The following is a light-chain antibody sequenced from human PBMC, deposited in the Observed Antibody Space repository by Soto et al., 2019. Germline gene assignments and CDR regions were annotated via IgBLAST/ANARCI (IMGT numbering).Light chain of an antibody. Sequence: QSVLTQPASVSGSPGQSITISCTGTSSDVGSYNLVSWYQQHPGEAPKLMIYEVSKRPSGVSNRFSGSKSGNTASLTISGLQAEDEADYYCCSYAGSSTLMVFGGGTKVTVL. CDR2: EVS. CDR1: SSDVGSYNL. CDR3: CSYAGSSTLMV. V-gene: IGLV2-23*02. J-gene: IGLJ2*01.